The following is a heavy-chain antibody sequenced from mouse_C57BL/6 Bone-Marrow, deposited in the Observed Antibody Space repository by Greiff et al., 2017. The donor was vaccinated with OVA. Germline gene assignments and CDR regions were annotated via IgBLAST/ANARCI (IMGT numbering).Heavy chain of an antibody. J-gene: IGHJ1*03. Sequence: QVQLQQSGAELAKPGASVKLSCKASGYTFTSYWMPWVKQRPGQGLEWIGYINPSSGYTKYNQKFKDKATLTADKSSSTAYMQLSSLTYEDAAVYYCARRLGRRYFDVWGTGTTVTVSS. CDR1: GYTFTSYW. V-gene: IGHV1-7*01. CDR2: INPSSGYT. CDR3: ARRLGRRYFDV. D-gene: IGHD4-1*01.